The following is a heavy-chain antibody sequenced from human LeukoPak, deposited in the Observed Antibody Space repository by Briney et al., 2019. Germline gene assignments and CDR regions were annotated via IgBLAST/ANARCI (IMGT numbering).Heavy chain of an antibody. CDR3: ARDGLFQLPFYYYYYMDV. CDR2: MNPNSGNT. D-gene: IGHD2-2*01. J-gene: IGHJ6*03. Sequence: ASVKVSCKASGYTFTSYDINWVRQATGQGLEWMGWMNPNSGNTGYARKFQGRVTMTRNTSISTAYMELSSLRSEDTAVYYCARDGLFQLPFYYYYYMDVWGKGTTVTVSS. V-gene: IGHV1-8*01. CDR1: GYTFTSYD.